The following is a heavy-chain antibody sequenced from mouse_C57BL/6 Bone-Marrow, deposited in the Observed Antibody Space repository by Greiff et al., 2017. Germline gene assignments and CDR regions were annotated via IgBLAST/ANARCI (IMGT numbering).Heavy chain of an antibody. J-gene: IGHJ1*03. CDR1: GYTFTSYW. V-gene: IGHV1-61*01. CDR2: IYPSDSET. Sequence: QVQLQQPGAELVRPGSSVKLSCKASGYTFTSYWMDWVKQRPGQGLEWIGNIYPSDSETHYNQKFKDKATLTVDKSSSTAYMQLSSLTSEDSAVYYCARGGNSWYFDVWGTGTTVTVSS. CDR3: ARGGNSWYFDV. D-gene: IGHD2-1*01.